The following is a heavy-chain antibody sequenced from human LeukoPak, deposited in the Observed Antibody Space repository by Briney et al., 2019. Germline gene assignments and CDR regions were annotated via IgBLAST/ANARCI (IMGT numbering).Heavy chain of an antibody. D-gene: IGHD3-22*01. CDR3: ARVGREYDYYDSSGYSGDGMDV. Sequence: SETLSLTCTVSGGSISSDYWSWVRQPPGKGLEWGGYIYYSGSTNYNPSLKSRVTISVDTSKNQFSLKLSSVTAADTAVYYCARVGREYDYYDSSGYSGDGMDVWGQGTTVTVSS. J-gene: IGHJ6*02. V-gene: IGHV4-59*01. CDR2: IYYSGST. CDR1: GGSISSDY.